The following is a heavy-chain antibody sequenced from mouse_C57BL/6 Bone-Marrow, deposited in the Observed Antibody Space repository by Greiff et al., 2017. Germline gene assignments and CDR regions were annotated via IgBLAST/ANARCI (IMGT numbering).Heavy chain of an antibody. D-gene: IGHD1-1*01. CDR1: GYTFTSYW. CDR2: IDPSDSYT. Sequence: VQLQQPGAELVMPGASVKLSCKASGYTFTSYWMHWVKQRPGQGLEWIGEIDPSDSYTTYNQKFKGKSTLTVDKASSTAYMQLSSLTSEDSAVYYCARSEYYGSSYNFDYWGQGTTLTVSS. J-gene: IGHJ2*01. CDR3: ARSEYYGSSYNFDY. V-gene: IGHV1-69*01.